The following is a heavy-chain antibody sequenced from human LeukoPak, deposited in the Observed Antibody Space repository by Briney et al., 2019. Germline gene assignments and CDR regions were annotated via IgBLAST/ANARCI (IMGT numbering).Heavy chain of an antibody. CDR1: GYTFTGYY. Sequence: GASVKVSCKASGYTFTGYYMHWVRQAPGQGLEWMGWINPNSGGTNYAQKFQGRVTMTRDTSISTAYMELSRLRSDDTAVYYCARLPKMTTVTTRNAFDIWGQGTMVTVSS. D-gene: IGHD4-17*01. CDR3: ARLPKMTTVTTRNAFDI. CDR2: INPNSGGT. V-gene: IGHV1-2*02. J-gene: IGHJ3*02.